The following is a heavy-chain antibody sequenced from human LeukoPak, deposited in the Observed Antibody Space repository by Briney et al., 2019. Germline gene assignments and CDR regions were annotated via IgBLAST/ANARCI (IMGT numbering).Heavy chain of an antibody. CDR2: ISSSSSYI. D-gene: IGHD3-9*01. CDR3: ARGETLGRYFDPFDY. V-gene: IGHV3-21*01. J-gene: IGHJ4*02. Sequence: GGSLRLSCAASGFTFSSYSMNWVRQAPGKGLEWVSSISSSSSYIYYADSVKGRFTISRDNAKNSLYLQMNSLRAEDTAVYYCARGETLGRYFDPFDYWGQGTLVTVSS. CDR1: GFTFSSYS.